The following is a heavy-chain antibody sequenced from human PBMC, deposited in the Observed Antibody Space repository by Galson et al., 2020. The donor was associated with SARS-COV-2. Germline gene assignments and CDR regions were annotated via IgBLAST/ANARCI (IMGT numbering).Heavy chain of an antibody. CDR2: ISYHGTTN. J-gene: IGHJ4*02. CDR3: ARETEDHTSSWYDY. V-gene: IGHV3-30*04. D-gene: IGHD6-13*01. CDR1: GFALSNSA. Sequence: AGSLTLSCAASGFALSNSALHCVRQAPGKGLEWVAIISYHGTTNYNSHSVKGRFTISRDISKNTLYLQMNSLRPEDTAVYYCARETEDHTSSWYDYWGQGARVSVSS.